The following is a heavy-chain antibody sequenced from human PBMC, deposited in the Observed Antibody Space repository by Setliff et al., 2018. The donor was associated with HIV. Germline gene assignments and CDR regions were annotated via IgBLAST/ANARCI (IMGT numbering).Heavy chain of an antibody. D-gene: IGHD1-1*01. Sequence: SETLSLTCTVSGGSISSTNYFWGWIRQPPGKGLEWIGAIYYHGSTYYNPSLKSRVTISIDTSKNQFSLQLTSVTAADTAVYYCVNPSGTMGDFDSWGQGTLVTVS. CDR3: VNPSGTMGDFDS. V-gene: IGHV4-39*01. CDR1: GGSISSTNYF. CDR2: IYYHGST. J-gene: IGHJ4*02.